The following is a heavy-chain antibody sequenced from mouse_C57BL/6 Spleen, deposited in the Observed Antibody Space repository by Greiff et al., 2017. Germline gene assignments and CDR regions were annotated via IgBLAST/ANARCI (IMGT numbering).Heavy chain of an antibody. D-gene: IGHD2-3*01. J-gene: IGHJ3*01. CDR3: ASGWRDGYYPFAY. CDR1: GFSLTSYG. CDR2: IWGVGST. V-gene: IGHV2-6*01. Sequence: VKLMESGPGLVAPSQSLSITCTVSGFSLTSYGVDWVRQSPGKGLEWLGVIWGVGSTNYNSALKSRLSISKDNSKSQVFLKMNSLQTDDTAMYYCASGWRDGYYPFAYWGQGTLVTVSA.